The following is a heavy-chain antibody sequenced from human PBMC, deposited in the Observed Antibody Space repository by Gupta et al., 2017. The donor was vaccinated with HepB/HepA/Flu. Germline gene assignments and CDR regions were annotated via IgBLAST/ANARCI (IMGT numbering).Heavy chain of an antibody. CDR2: IDGRASVT. V-gene: IGHV3-23*01. D-gene: IGHD1-26*01. Sequence: EVQLLESGGDLVQPGESLRLSCAASGFPFTTYALSWVRQAPGMGLEWVSTIDGRASVTFYADSVKGRFTISRDNSKNMLYLQMDSLRAEDTAIYYCTKEFQVGHWYFDLWGRGTLVTVSS. J-gene: IGHJ2*01. CDR3: TKEFQVGHWYFDL. CDR1: GFPFTTYA.